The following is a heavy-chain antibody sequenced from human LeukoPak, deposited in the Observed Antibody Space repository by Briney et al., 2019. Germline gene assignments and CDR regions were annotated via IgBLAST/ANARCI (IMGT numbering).Heavy chain of an antibody. V-gene: IGHV4-61*08. CDR3: ARDGGYQYYFDY. J-gene: IGHJ4*02. Sequence: PSETLSLTCTVSGGSVSSGDYYWSWIRQLPGKGLEWIGYIYYSGSTNYNPSLKSRVTISVDTSKNQFSLKLSSVTAADTAVYYCARDGGYQYYFDYWGQGTLVTVSS. CDR2: IYYSGST. CDR1: GGSVSSGDYY. D-gene: IGHD3-22*01.